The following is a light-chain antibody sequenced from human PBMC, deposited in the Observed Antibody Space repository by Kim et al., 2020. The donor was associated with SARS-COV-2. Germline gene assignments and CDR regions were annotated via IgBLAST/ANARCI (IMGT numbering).Light chain of an antibody. J-gene: IGKJ5*01. CDR3: QQYGSSRSIT. Sequence: PGERATLSCRASQSVSSSYLAWYQQKPGHAPRLLIYGASSRATGIPDRFSGSGSGTDFTLTISRLEPEDFAVYYCQQYGSSRSITFGQGTRLEIK. V-gene: IGKV3-20*01. CDR1: QSVSSSY. CDR2: GAS.